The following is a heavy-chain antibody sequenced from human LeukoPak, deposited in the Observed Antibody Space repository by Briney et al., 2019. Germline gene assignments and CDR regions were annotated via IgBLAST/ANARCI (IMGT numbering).Heavy chain of an antibody. CDR2: LYYTGST. Sequence: SETLSLTCTVSGGSISSSSYYWGWIRQPPGKGLEWIGYLYYTGSTNYNPSLKSRVTMSLDTSNNQFSLKLSSVTAADTAVYYCARAKYSSGWFAYYFDYWGQGTLVTVSS. V-gene: IGHV4-61*05. CDR1: GGSISSSSYY. CDR3: ARAKYSSGWFAYYFDY. D-gene: IGHD6-19*01. J-gene: IGHJ4*02.